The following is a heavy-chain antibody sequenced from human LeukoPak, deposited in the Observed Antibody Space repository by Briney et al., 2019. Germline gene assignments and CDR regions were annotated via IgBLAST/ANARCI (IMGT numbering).Heavy chain of an antibody. Sequence: SQTLSLTCTVSGGSISSGDYYWSWIRQPPGKGLEWIGYIYYSGSTYYNPSLKSRVTISVDTSKNQFSLKLSSVTAADTAVYYCARDAMVGVRQQLARRGAFDIWGQGTMVTVSS. V-gene: IGHV4-30-4*08. D-gene: IGHD6-13*01. J-gene: IGHJ3*02. CDR1: GGSISSGDYY. CDR2: IYYSGST. CDR3: ARDAMVGVRQQLARRGAFDI.